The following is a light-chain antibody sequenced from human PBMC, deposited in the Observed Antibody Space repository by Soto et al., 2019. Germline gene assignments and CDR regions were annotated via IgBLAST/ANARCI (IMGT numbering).Light chain of an antibody. Sequence: QSVLTQPASVSGSPGQSITISCTGTISDVGSYNLVSWYQQHQGKAHKRMIYEGSKRPSGVSNRFSGSKSGNTASLTISGLQAEDEADYYCCSYAGSSTLVVFGGGTQLTVL. V-gene: IGLV2-23*01. J-gene: IGLJ2*01. CDR3: CSYAGSSTLVV. CDR1: ISDVGSYNL. CDR2: EGS.